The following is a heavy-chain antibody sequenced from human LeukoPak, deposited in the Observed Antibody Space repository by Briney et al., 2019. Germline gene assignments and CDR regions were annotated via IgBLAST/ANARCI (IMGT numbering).Heavy chain of an antibody. D-gene: IGHD1-7*01. CDR1: GFTLSSYA. V-gene: IGHV3-23*01. J-gene: IGHJ6*03. CDR3: AKDGELLPLYYYYYYYMDV. Sequence: PGGSLRLSCAASGFTLSSYAMSWVRQAPGKGLEWVSSISASGGSTNYADSVKGRFTISRDNSKNSLYLQMNSLRTEDTALYYCAKDGELLPLYYYYYYYMDVWGKGTTVTVSS. CDR2: ISASGGST.